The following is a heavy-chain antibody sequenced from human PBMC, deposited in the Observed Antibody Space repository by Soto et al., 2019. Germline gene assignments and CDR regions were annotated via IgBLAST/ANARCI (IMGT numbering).Heavy chain of an antibody. CDR2: IYYSGST. CDR3: AKERWPKIA. Sequence: SETLSLTCTVSGDSVSSGGSYWSWIRQPPGKGLEWIGYIYYSGSTNYNPSLKSRVTISIDTSKNQFSLRLSSVTTADTAVYYCAKERWPKIAWGQGTLVTVSS. CDR1: GDSVSSGGSY. D-gene: IGHD2-15*01. V-gene: IGHV4-61*08. J-gene: IGHJ4*02.